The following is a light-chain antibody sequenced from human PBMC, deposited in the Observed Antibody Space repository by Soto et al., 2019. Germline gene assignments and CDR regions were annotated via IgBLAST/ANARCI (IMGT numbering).Light chain of an antibody. CDR1: SSNIGADYD. CDR2: GNI. V-gene: IGLV1-40*01. J-gene: IGLJ1*01. Sequence: QSVLTQPHSVSGAPGQRVTISCTGSSSNIGADYDVHWYQQRPGTAPKLLIVGNINRPSGVPDRFSGSKSGTSASLAITGLQAEDEGDYYCQSYDSTRSARYVFGTGTKVTVL. CDR3: QSYDSTRSARYV.